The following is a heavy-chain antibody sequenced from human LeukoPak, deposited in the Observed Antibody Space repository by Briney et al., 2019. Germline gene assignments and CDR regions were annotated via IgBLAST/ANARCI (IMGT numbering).Heavy chain of an antibody. CDR3: ARDFPPSNYFYYYYGMDV. Sequence: PGGSLRLSCAASGFTFSSYSMNWVRQAPGNGLQWVSSISSSSSYIYYADSAKGRFTISRDNAKNSLYLQMNSLRAEDTAVYYCARDFPPSNYFYYYYGMDVWGQGTTVTVSS. V-gene: IGHV3-21*01. CDR1: GFTFSSYS. J-gene: IGHJ6*02. CDR2: ISSSSSYI. D-gene: IGHD4-4*01.